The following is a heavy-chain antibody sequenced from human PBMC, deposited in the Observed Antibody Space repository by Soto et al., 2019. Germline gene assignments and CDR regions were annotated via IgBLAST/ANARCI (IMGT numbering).Heavy chain of an antibody. J-gene: IGHJ6*02. Sequence: QVQLVQSGAEVKKPGSSVKVSCKASGGTFSSYAISWVRQAPGQGLEWMGGIIPIFGTANYAQKFQGRVTITADESTGTAYMGLSSLRSEDTAVYYCARAAVVVAATRHYYYYGMDVWGQGTTVTVSS. CDR1: GGTFSSYA. CDR2: IIPIFGTA. V-gene: IGHV1-69*12. D-gene: IGHD2-15*01. CDR3: ARAAVVVAATRHYYYYGMDV.